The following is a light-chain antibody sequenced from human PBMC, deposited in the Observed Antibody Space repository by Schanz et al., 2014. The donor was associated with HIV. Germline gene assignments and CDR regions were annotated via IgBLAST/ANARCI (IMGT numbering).Light chain of an antibody. J-gene: IGKJ4*01. CDR1: QSVSSSY. Sequence: EIVLTQSPGTLSLSPGERATLSCRASQSVSSSYLAWYQQKPGQAPRLLIYGASSRATGIPDRFSGSGSGTDFTLTINGLQSEDIGVYYCQQFDNWPLTFGGGTKVEIK. CDR2: GAS. CDR3: QQFDNWPLT. V-gene: IGKV3-20*01.